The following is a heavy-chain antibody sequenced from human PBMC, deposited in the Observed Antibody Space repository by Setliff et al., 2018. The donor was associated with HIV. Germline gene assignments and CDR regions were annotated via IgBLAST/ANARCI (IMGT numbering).Heavy chain of an antibody. CDR3: ATKPRPIVVVPAATFWYFDL. CDR1: GGSISSDAYY. CDR2: VYYTGST. Sequence: SETLSLTCTVSGGSISSDAYYWSWIRQHPGKGLEWIGYVYYTGSTYYNLSLKSRVTMSVDTSKNQFSLKLSSVTVADTAIYYCATKPRPIVVVPAATFWYFDLWGRGTLVTVSS. D-gene: IGHD2-2*01. V-gene: IGHV4-31*03. J-gene: IGHJ2*01.